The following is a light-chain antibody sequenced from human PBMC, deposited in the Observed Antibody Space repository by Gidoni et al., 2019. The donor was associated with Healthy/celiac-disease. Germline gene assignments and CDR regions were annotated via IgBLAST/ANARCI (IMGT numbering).Light chain of an antibody. CDR1: QSVSSN. CDR3: QQYNNWPLWT. Sequence: EIVMTQSPATLYVSPGERATLSCRASQSVSSNLAWYHQKPGQAPRLLIYGASTRATGIPARFSGSGSGTEFTLTISSLQSEDFAVYYCQQYNNWPLWTFGQGTKVEIK. CDR2: GAS. V-gene: IGKV3-15*01. J-gene: IGKJ1*01.